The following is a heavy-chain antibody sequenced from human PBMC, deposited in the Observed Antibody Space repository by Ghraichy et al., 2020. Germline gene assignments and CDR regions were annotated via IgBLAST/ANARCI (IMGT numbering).Heavy chain of an antibody. CDR1: GYSFTSYW. V-gene: IGHV5-51*01. D-gene: IGHD2-15*01. CDR3: ARLNGGIRYCSGGSCYNWFDP. J-gene: IGHJ5*02. Sequence: GESLNISCKGSGYSFTSYWIGWVRQMPGKGLEWMGIIYPGDSDTRYSPSFQGQVTISADKSISTAYLQWNSLKASDTAMYYCARLNGGIRYCSGGSCYNWFDPWGQGTLVTVSS. CDR2: IYPGDSDT.